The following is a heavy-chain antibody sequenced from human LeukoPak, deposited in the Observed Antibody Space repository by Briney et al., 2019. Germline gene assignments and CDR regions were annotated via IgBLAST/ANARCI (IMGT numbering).Heavy chain of an antibody. CDR1: GGSISSSSYY. CDR3: ASNLVVAAIPYAFDI. J-gene: IGHJ3*02. Sequence: SETLSLTCTVSGGSISSSSYYWGWIRQPPGKGLEWIGSIYYSGSTYYNPSLKSRVTISVDTSQNQFSLKLSSVTAADTAVYYCASNLVVAAIPYAFDIWGQGTMVTVSS. CDR2: IYYSGST. D-gene: IGHD2-15*01. V-gene: IGHV4-39*01.